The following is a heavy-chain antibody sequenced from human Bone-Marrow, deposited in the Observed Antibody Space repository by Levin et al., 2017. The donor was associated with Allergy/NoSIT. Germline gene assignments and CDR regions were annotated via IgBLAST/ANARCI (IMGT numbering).Heavy chain of an antibody. CDR1: GGSIRSGDYY. Sequence: SETLSLTCTVSGGSIRSGDYYWTWIRQPPGKGLEWIGYIYNSGSAYYNASLKSRLTISLDTANNQFSLNLSSVPGADTAVYYCARATTWAPQIDDWGRGTLVTVSS. CDR2: IYNSGSA. CDR3: ARATTWAPQIDD. V-gene: IGHV4-30-4*01. D-gene: IGHD1-14*01. J-gene: IGHJ4*02.